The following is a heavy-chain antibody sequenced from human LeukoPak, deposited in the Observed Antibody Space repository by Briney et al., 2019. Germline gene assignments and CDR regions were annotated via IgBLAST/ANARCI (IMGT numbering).Heavy chain of an antibody. D-gene: IGHD3-3*01. V-gene: IGHV4-34*01. CDR2: INHSGST. CDR1: GGSFTGYY. Sequence: KPSETLSLTCAVYGGSFTGYYWSWIRQPPGKGVEWIGEINHSGSTNYNPSLKSRVTISVDTSKNQFSLKLSSVTAADTAVYYCARAGLRIFGVLTLFDYWGQRTLVTVSS. J-gene: IGHJ4*02. CDR3: ARAGLRIFGVLTLFDY.